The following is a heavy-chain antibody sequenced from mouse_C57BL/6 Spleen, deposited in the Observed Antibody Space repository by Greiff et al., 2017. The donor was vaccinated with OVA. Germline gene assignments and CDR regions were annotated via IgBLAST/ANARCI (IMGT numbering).Heavy chain of an antibody. CDR2: INPNNGGT. D-gene: IGHD3-3*01. V-gene: IGHV1-26*01. J-gene: IGHJ2*01. CDR1: GYTFTDYY. CDR3: AKGDGGGFDY. Sequence: EVQLQQSGPELVKPGASVKISCKASGYTFTDYYMNWVKQSHGKSLEWIGDINPNNGGTSYNQKFKGKATLTVDKSSSTAYMELRSLTSEDSAVYYCAKGDGGGFDYWGQGTTLTVSS.